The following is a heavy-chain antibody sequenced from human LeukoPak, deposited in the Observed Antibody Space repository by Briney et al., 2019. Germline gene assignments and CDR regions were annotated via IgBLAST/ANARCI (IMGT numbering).Heavy chain of an antibody. V-gene: IGHV4-39*01. CDR3: ARRAYSAAYWKHFDY. CDR1: GGSISSSSDY. CDR2: IYYHENT. D-gene: IGHD1-1*01. J-gene: IGHJ4*02. Sequence: SETLSLTCTVSGGSISSSSDYWGWNRQAPGKGLEWIGSIYYHENTYYNSSLKSRVTISVDTSKNQFSLKLNSVTAADTAVYFCARRAYSAAYWKHFDYWGQGTLVTVSS.